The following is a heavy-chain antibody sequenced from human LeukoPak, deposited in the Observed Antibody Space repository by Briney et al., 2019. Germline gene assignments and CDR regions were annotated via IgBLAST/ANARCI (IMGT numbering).Heavy chain of an antibody. CDR1: GFTFSSCS. Sequence: GSLRLSCAASGFTFSSCSMNWVRQAPGKGLEWVSYISSRSSTIYYADSVKGRFTISRDNAKNSLYLQMNSLRAEDTAVYYCARGGLVVAATPGDFQHWGQGTLVTVSS. V-gene: IGHV3-48*01. J-gene: IGHJ1*01. CDR2: ISSRSSTI. CDR3: ARGGLVVAATPGDFQH. D-gene: IGHD2-15*01.